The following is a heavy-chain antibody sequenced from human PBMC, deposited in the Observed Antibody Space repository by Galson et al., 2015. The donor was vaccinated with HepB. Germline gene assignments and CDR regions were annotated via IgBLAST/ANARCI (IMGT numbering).Heavy chain of an antibody. D-gene: IGHD6-6*01. CDR1: GFTFSNSG. V-gene: IGHV3-33*06. J-gene: IGHJ4*02. Sequence: SLRLSCATSGFTFSNSGMHWVRQAPGKRLEWVAVIWSDGYKKYYADSVRGRFTISRDNSKNTVYLQMNSMRAEDTAVYYCAKDAYRSSYYFDYWGQGTLVTVSS. CDR3: AKDAYRSSYYFDY. CDR2: IWSDGYKK.